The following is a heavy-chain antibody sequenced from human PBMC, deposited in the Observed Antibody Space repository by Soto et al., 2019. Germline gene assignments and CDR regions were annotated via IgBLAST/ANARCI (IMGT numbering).Heavy chain of an antibody. V-gene: IGHV3-23*01. CDR1: GFTFSSYA. D-gene: IGHD3-22*01. CDR3: ARALGRELYDSSGYGS. J-gene: IGHJ5*02. CDR2: ISGSGGST. Sequence: GGSLRLSCAASGFTFSSYAMSWVRQAPGKGLEWVSAISGSGGSTYYADSVKGRFTISRDNSKNTLYLQMNSLRAEDTAVYYCARALGRELYDSSGYGSWGQGTLVTVSS.